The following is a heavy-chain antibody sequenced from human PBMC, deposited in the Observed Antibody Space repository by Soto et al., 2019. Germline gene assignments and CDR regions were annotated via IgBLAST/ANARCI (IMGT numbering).Heavy chain of an antibody. CDR1: GYTFTSYG. V-gene: IGHV1-18*01. D-gene: IGHD3-3*01. Sequence: ASVKVSCKASGYTFTSYGISWVRQAPGQGLERMGWISAYNGNTNYAQKLQGRGTMTTDTSTSTAYMELRSLRSDDTAVYYCARDPGRYYDFWSGYSRYYYYGMGVWGQGTTVTVSS. CDR3: ARDPGRYYDFWSGYSRYYYYGMGV. J-gene: IGHJ6*02. CDR2: ISAYNGNT.